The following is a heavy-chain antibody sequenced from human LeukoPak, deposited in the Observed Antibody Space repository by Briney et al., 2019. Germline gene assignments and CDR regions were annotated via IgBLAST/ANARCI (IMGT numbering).Heavy chain of an antibody. Sequence: PGGSLRLSCAASGFTFSSHGMNWVRQAPGKGLEWLSYISRRSSTIYYADSVKGRFTISRDNTKNSLYLQMKSLRDKAMAVYYCARDRNPYADYSGNDYWGQGTLVTVSS. CDR2: ISRRSSTI. J-gene: IGHJ4*02. CDR1: GFTFSSHG. D-gene: IGHD4-17*01. V-gene: IGHV3-48*02. CDR3: ARDRNPYADYSGNDY.